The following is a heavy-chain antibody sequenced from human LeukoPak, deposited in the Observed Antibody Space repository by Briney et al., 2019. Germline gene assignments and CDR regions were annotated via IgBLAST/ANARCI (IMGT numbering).Heavy chain of an antibody. CDR2: VSGYNGST. CDR3: AREKRRDYYNSGSYTPAAY. J-gene: IGHJ4*02. V-gene: IGHV1-18*01. Sequence: GASVKVSCKGSGFLLTSFVINWMRQAPGQGLEWVGRVSGYNGSTEYGQKFQGRVTMTTDTSTSTVYMELRSLRSDDTAMYFCAREKRRDYYNSGSYTPAAYWGQGTLVTVSS. D-gene: IGHD3-10*01. CDR1: GFLLTSFV.